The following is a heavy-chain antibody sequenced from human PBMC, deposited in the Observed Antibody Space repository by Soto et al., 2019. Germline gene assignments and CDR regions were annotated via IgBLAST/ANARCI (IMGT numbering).Heavy chain of an antibody. Sequence: GGSLRLSCAAFGLTISGKKYVAWVRQAPGKGLEWVSALYDVDGSFYADSVKGRFTTSSDSSKTTVYLQMNGLRPDDTAVYYCATWHEREHAYDVWGQGTTVTVSS. V-gene: IGHV3-53*01. CDR2: LYDVDGS. J-gene: IGHJ3*01. D-gene: IGHD1-1*01. CDR3: ATWHEREHAYDV. CDR1: GLTISGKKY.